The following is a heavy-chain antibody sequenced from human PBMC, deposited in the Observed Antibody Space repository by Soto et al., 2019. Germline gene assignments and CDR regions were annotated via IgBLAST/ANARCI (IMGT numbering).Heavy chain of an antibody. D-gene: IGHD5-18*01. CDR2: ISSSSSYI. CDR1: GFTFSSYS. V-gene: IGHV3-21*01. J-gene: IGHJ6*02. Sequence: GGSLRLSCAASGFTFSSYSMNWVRQAPGKGLEWVSSISSSSSYIYYADSVKGRFTISRDNAKNSLYLQMNSLRAEDTAVYYCARDPRYSYGLYYYGMDVWGQGTTVTVS. CDR3: ARDPRYSYGLYYYGMDV.